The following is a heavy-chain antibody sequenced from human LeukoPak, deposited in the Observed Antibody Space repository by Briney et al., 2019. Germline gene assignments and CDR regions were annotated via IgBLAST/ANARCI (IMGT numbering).Heavy chain of an antibody. V-gene: IGHV4-28*01. CDR3: ANYGGKGDWFDP. D-gene: IGHD4-23*01. CDR2: IYYSGST. Sequence: SETLSLTCAVSGYSISSSNWWGWIRQPPGKGLEWIGYIYYSGSTYYNPSLKSRVTMSVDTSKNQFSLKLSSVTAVDTAVYYCANYGGKGDWFDPWGQGTLVTVSS. J-gene: IGHJ5*02. CDR1: GYSISSSNW.